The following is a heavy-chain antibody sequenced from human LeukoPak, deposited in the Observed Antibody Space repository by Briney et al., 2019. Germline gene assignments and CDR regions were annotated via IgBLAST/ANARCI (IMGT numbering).Heavy chain of an antibody. CDR2: ISWHSAKI. CDR1: VYTFDDFA. J-gene: IGHJ6*03. CDR3: AKEGYYDILSGYHTYSYYYMDV. V-gene: IGHV3-9*01. D-gene: IGHD3-9*01. Sequence: PGGCLRLSRASCVYTFDDFALHWVPHAPARALECVSGISWHSAKIDYEDYVRGPFTISRDHAKNSLYLQMNSLRAEDTALYYCAKEGYYDILSGYHTYSYYYMDVWGKGTTVTVSS.